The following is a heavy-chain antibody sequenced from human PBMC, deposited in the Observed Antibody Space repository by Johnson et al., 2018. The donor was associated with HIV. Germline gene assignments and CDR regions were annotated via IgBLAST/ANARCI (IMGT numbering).Heavy chain of an antibody. J-gene: IGHJ3*02. Sequence: EVQLVESGGGSVQPGGSLSLSCAASEFTFSTYWMTWVRQAPGKGLEWVANIKQDGSEKNYVDSVKGRFTISSDNAKNSLYLQMNSLRDEDTAIYYCARGRGALDIWGQGTMVTVSS. V-gene: IGHV3-7*04. D-gene: IGHD3-16*01. CDR1: EFTFSTYW. CDR2: IKQDGSEK. CDR3: ARGRGALDI.